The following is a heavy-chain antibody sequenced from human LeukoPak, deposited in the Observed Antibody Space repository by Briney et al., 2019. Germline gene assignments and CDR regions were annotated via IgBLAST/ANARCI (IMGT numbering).Heavy chain of an antibody. J-gene: IGHJ4*02. Sequence: SGTLSLTCAVSGGSISSSNWWSWVRQPPGKGLEWVGEIYHSGSTNYNPSLKSRVTISVDKSKNQFSLKLSSVTAADTAVYYCARDLGDYGDYPRDYWGQGTLVTVSS. V-gene: IGHV4-4*02. D-gene: IGHD4-17*01. CDR2: IYHSGST. CDR3: ARDLGDYGDYPRDY. CDR1: GGSISSSNW.